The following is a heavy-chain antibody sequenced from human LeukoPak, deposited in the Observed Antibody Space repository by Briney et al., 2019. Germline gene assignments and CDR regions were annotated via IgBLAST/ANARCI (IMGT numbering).Heavy chain of an antibody. D-gene: IGHD2-2*01. Sequence: GGSLRLSCEASGFSISDYYMSWIRQAPGKGLEWVSYISSGGSTIYYADSVKGRFTISRDNAKNSLYLQMNSLRAEDTAVYYCARDRPGSRAGAFDIWGQGTMVTVSS. CDR2: ISSGGSTI. CDR3: ARDRPGSRAGAFDI. CDR1: GFSISDYY. J-gene: IGHJ3*02. V-gene: IGHV3-11*04.